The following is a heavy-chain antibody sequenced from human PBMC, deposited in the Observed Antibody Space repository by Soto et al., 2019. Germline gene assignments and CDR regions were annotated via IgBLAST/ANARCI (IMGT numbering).Heavy chain of an antibody. J-gene: IGHJ4*02. V-gene: IGHV1-69*13. Sequence: SVKVSCKASGGTFSSYAISWVRQAPGQGLEWMGGIIPIFGTANYAQKFQGRVTIIADESTSTAYMELSSLRSEDTAVYYCASFIAAAGTRNFDYWGQGTLVTVSS. D-gene: IGHD6-13*01. CDR2: IIPIFGTA. CDR1: GGTFSSYA. CDR3: ASFIAAAGTRNFDY.